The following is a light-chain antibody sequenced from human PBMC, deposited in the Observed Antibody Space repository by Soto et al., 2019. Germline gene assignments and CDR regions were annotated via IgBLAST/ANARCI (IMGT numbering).Light chain of an antibody. CDR3: QQYGSSLIT. CDR1: QSVSNNY. V-gene: IGKV3-20*01. CDR2: GAS. Sequence: NVLTQSPGTLSLSPGDVATLSCRASQSVSNNYLAWYQQKPGQAPRLLIYGASSRATGIPDRFSGSGSGTDFTLTISRLEPEDFAVYYCQQYGSSLITFGQGTRLEIK. J-gene: IGKJ5*01.